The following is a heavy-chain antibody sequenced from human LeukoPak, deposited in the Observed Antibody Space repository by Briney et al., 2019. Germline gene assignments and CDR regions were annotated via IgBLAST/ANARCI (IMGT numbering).Heavy chain of an antibody. Sequence: GGSLRLSCAASGLSVSSNDMSWVRQAPGKGLEWVSGISWNSGSIGYADSVKGRFTISRDNAKNSLYLQMNSLRAEDTALYYCAKAIYYDSSGYSPFDYWGQGTLVTVSS. CDR1: GLSVSSND. CDR2: ISWNSGSI. D-gene: IGHD3-22*01. J-gene: IGHJ4*02. V-gene: IGHV3-9*01. CDR3: AKAIYYDSSGYSPFDY.